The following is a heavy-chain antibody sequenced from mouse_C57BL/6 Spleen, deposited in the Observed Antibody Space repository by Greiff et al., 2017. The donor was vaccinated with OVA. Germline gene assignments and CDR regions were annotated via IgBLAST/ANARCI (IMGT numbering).Heavy chain of an antibody. V-gene: IGHV1-80*01. J-gene: IGHJ4*01. CDR2: IYPGDGDT. D-gene: IGHD2-5*01. CDR1: GYAFSSYW. CDR3: ARAYSNDYAMDD. Sequence: QVQLQQSGAELVKPGASVKISCKASGYAFSSYWMNWVKQRPGKGLEWIGQIYPGDGDTNYNGKFKGKATLTADKSSSTAYMQLSSLTSEDSAVYFCARAYSNDYAMDDWGQGTSVTVSS.